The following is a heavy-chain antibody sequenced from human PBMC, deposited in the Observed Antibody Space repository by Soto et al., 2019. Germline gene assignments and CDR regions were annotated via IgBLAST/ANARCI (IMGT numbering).Heavy chain of an antibody. V-gene: IGHV4-34*01. D-gene: IGHD6-13*01. Sequence: SETLSLTCAVYGGSFSGYYWSWIRQPPGKGLEWIGEINHSGSTNYNPSLKSRVTISVDTSKNQFSLKLSSVTAADTAVYYCARVGSGIAAGVLSGTPASYFDYWGQGTLVTVSS. CDR1: GGSFSGYY. J-gene: IGHJ4*02. CDR2: INHSGST. CDR3: ARVGSGIAAGVLSGTPASYFDY.